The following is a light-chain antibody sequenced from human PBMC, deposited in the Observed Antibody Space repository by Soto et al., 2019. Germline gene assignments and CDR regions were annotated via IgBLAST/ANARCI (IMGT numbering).Light chain of an antibody. Sequence: EIVLTQSPATLSWSPGERAALSCRASQSVSTYLAWYQQKPGQAPRLLIYGASNRATGIPARFSGSGAGTDFILTISSLEPEDFAVYYCQQRSNWITFGQGTRLEIK. V-gene: IGKV3-11*01. J-gene: IGKJ5*01. CDR1: QSVSTY. CDR2: GAS. CDR3: QQRSNWIT.